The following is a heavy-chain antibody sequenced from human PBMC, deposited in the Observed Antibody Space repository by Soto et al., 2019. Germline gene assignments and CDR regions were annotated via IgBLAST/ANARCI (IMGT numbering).Heavy chain of an antibody. V-gene: IGHV3-49*03. CDR1: GSTFGDYA. D-gene: IGHD6-6*01. Sequence: GGSLRLSCTASGSTFGDYAMSWFRQAPGKGLEWVGFIRSKAYGGTTEYAASVKGRFTISRDDSKSIAYLQMNSLKTEDTAVYYCTRVLSIAARPYYYGMDVWGQGTTVTVSS. CDR3: TRVLSIAARPYYYGMDV. CDR2: IRSKAYGGTT. J-gene: IGHJ6*02.